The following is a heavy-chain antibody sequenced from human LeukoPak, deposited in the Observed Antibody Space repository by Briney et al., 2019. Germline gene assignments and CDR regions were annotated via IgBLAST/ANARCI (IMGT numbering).Heavy chain of an antibody. J-gene: IGHJ6*04. CDR2: ISLSSTYI. D-gene: IGHD4-23*01. Sequence: GGSLRLSCAASGFTFSSYSMNWVRQAPGKGLEWVSSISLSSTYIYYADSVKGRFTISRDNVKNSLYLQMNSLRAEDTAVYYCADYGANSMDVWGKGTTVTVSS. CDR1: GFTFSSYS. CDR3: ADYGANSMDV. V-gene: IGHV3-21*01.